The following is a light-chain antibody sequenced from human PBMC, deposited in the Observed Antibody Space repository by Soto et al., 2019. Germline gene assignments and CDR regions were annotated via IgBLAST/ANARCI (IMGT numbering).Light chain of an antibody. CDR1: SSNIGSTY. CDR3: AARDDSLSGYV. J-gene: IGLJ1*01. CDR2: RNN. V-gene: IGLV1-47*01. Sequence: QSVLTQPPSASGTPGQRVTISCSGSSSNIGSTYVYWYQQLPGTAPKLLNYRNNQRPSGVPDRFSGSRSGTSASLAISGLRSEDEAEYYCAARDDSLSGYVFGPGTKLTVL.